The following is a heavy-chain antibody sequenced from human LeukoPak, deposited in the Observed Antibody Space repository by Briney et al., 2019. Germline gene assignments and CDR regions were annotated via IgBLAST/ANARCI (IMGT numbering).Heavy chain of an antibody. D-gene: IGHD3-9*01. J-gene: IGHJ4*02. CDR3: ARWIRYFDWLAYFDY. CDR2: IYHSGTT. CDR1: GYSISSGYF. V-gene: IGHV4-38-2*02. Sequence: SETLSLTCTVSGYSISSGYFWGWIRPPPGEGLEWIGRIYHSGTTYYNPSLKSRVTISVDTSKNQFSLKLSSVTAADTAVYYCARWIRYFDWLAYFDYWGQGTLVTVSS.